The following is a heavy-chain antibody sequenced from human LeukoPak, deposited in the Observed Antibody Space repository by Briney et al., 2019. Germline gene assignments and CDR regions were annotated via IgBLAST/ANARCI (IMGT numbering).Heavy chain of an antibody. CDR1: GGSVSSYY. CDR3: AREANSPTARYWYFDL. J-gene: IGHJ2*01. D-gene: IGHD4-23*01. V-gene: IGHV4-59*02. CDR2: MYYSGST. Sequence: SETLSLTCTVSGGSVSSYYWSWVRQPPGKGLEWIGYMYYSGSTSYNPSLKSRVTISLDTSENQFSLKLGSVTAADTAVYYCAREANSPTARYWYFDLWGRGTLVTVSS.